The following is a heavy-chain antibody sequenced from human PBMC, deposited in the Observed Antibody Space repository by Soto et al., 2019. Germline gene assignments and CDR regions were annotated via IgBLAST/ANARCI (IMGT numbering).Heavy chain of an antibody. J-gene: IGHJ5*02. V-gene: IGHV1-18*04. CDR2: ISAYNGNT. CDR3: ARDPNYDFWSGSGGFDP. Sequence: ASVKVSCKASGYTFTSYGISWVRQAPGQGLEWMGWISAYNGNTNYAQKLQGGVTMTTDTSTSTAYMELRSLRSDDTAVYYCARDPNYDFWSGSGGFDPWSQGTLVTVSS. D-gene: IGHD3-3*01. CDR1: GYTFTSYG.